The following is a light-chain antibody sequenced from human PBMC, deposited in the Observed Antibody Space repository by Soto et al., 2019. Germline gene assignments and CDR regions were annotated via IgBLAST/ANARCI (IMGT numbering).Light chain of an antibody. CDR3: AAWYDSLNGYV. V-gene: IGLV1-44*01. J-gene: IGLJ1*01. CDR1: SSNIGSNT. CDR2: SNN. Sequence: QAVVTQPPSASVNPGQSGTISCSGSSSNIGSNTVNGYQQLPGTAPKLLIYSNNQRPSGVPDRFSGSKSGTSASLAISGLQAEDEADYYCAAWYDSLNGYVFGTGTQLTVL.